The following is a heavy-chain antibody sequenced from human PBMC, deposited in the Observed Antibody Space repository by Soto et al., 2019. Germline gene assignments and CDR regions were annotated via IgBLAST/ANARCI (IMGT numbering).Heavy chain of an antibody. V-gene: IGHV1-18*01. D-gene: IGHD2-2*01. CDR2: ISAYNGNT. J-gene: IGHJ4*02. Sequence: ASVKVSCKASGYTFTSYGISWVRQAPGQGLEWMGWISAYNGNTNYAQKLQGRVTMTTDTSTGKAYMELRSLRSDDTAVYYCARDTVCSSTSCYGSFDYWGQGTLVTVSS. CDR1: GYTFTSYG. CDR3: ARDTVCSSTSCYGSFDY.